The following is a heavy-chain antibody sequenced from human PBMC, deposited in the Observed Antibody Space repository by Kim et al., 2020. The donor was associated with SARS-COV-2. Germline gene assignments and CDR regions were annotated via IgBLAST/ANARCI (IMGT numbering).Heavy chain of an antibody. J-gene: IGHJ6*02. D-gene: IGHD3-10*01. CDR2: ISSGGNTI. CDR1: GFTFSDYY. Sequence: GGSLRLSCAASGFTFSDYYMSWIRQAPGKGLEWVSYISSGGNTIYYADSVKGRFTISRDNAKNSLYLQMNSLRAEDTAVYYCARDTADRNYPLIYGMDVRGQGTTVTVSS. V-gene: IGHV3-11*01. CDR3: ARDTADRNYPLIYGMDV.